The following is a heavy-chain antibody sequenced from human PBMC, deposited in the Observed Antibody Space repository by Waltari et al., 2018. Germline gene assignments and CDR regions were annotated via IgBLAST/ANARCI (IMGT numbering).Heavy chain of an antibody. CDR3: ARINTVTTEGNWFDS. D-gene: IGHD4-4*01. V-gene: IGHV4-34*01. Sequence: QVQLQQWGAGLLKPSETLSLTCAVYGGSFSTYYWRWIRQPPGKGLEWIGEISYSGGTNYNPSLKSRVTISLDTSKNQFSLKLTSVTASDTAVYYCARINTVTTEGNWFDSWGQGTLVTVSS. CDR1: GGSFSTYY. J-gene: IGHJ5*01. CDR2: ISYSGGT.